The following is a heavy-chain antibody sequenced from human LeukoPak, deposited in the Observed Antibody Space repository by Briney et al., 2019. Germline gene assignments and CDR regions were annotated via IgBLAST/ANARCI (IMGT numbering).Heavy chain of an antibody. J-gene: IGHJ4*02. CDR3: ARGAYSGYDLGY. CDR2: MNPNSGNT. D-gene: IGHD5-12*01. CDR1: GYTFTSYD. Sequence: ASVKVSCKASGYTFTSYDINWVRQATGQGLEWMGWMNPNSGNTGYAQKFQGRVTMTRNTSISTAYMELSSLRSEDTAVYYCARGAYSGYDLGYWGQGTLVTVSS. V-gene: IGHV1-8*01.